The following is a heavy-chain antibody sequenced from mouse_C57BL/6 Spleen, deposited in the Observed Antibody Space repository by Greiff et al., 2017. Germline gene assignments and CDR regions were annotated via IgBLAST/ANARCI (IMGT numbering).Heavy chain of an antibody. CDR1: GFSFNTYA. J-gene: IGHJ4*01. CDR3: VRHDSSGPRAMDY. Sequence: EVHLVESGGGLVQPKGSLKLSCAASGFSFNTYAMNWVRQAPGTGLEWVARIRSKSNNYATYYADSVKDRFTISRDDSESMLYLQMNNLKTEDTAMYYCVRHDSSGPRAMDYWGQGTSVTVSS. V-gene: IGHV10-1*01. CDR2: IRSKSNNYAT. D-gene: IGHD3-2*02.